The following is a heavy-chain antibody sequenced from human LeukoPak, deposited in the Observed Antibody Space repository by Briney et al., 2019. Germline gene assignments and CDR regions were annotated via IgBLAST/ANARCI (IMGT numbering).Heavy chain of an antibody. CDR1: GGSISSGGYY. CDR2: IYYSGST. V-gene: IGHV4-31*03. J-gene: IGHJ6*02. Sequence: SETLSLTRTVSGGSISSGGYYWSWIRQHPGKGLEWIGYIYYSGSTYYNPSLKSRVTISVDTSKNQFSLKLSSVTAADTAVYYCASGDYSTGYYYYGMDVWGQGTTVTVSS. CDR3: ASGDYSTGYYYYGMDV. D-gene: IGHD4-11*01.